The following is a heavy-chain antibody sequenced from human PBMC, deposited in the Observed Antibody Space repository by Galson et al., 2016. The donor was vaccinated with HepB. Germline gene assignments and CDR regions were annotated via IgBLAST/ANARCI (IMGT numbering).Heavy chain of an antibody. Sequence: TLSLTCTVSGGSISSGDFYWSWIRQPAGKGLECIGRIYTSGNTNYNPSLKSRVTISIDASKNQFSLKLNSVTAADTAVYYCARRVRGVIISLNWFDPWGQGTLVTVSS. CDR3: ARRVRGVIISLNWFDP. CDR1: GGSISSGDFY. D-gene: IGHD3-10*01. V-gene: IGHV4-61*02. J-gene: IGHJ5*02. CDR2: IYTSGNT.